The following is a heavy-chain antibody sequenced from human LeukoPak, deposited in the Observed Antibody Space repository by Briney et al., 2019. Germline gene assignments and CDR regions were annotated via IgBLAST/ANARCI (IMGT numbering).Heavy chain of an antibody. Sequence: SQTLSLTCAVSGGSISSGGYSWSWIRQPPGKGLEWIGYIYHSGSTYYNPSLKSRVTISVDRSKNQFSLKLSSVTAADTAVYYCARGGSTVTYNWFDLWGQGTLVTVSS. CDR3: ARGGSTVTYNWFDL. CDR2: IYHSGST. CDR1: GGSISSGGYS. V-gene: IGHV4-30-2*01. D-gene: IGHD4-17*01. J-gene: IGHJ5*02.